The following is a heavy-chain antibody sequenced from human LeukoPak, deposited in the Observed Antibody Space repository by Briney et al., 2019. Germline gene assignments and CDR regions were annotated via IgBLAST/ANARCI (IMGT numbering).Heavy chain of an antibody. D-gene: IGHD3-22*01. Sequence: GASVKVSCKASGYTFTSYEINWVRQATGQGLEWMGWMNPNSGNTGYAQKFQGRVTMTRNTSISTAYMELSSLRSGDTAVYYCARRYYYDSSGYSFDYWGKGTLVTVSS. CDR3: ARRYYYDSSGYSFDY. J-gene: IGHJ4*02. CDR1: GYTFTSYE. CDR2: MNPNSGNT. V-gene: IGHV1-8*01.